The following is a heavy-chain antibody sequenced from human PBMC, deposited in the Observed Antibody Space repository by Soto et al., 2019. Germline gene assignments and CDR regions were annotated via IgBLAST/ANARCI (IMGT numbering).Heavy chain of an antibody. CDR1: GFTFSSYG. CDR3: AKSGEAGYSSGWYYFDY. Sequence: GGSLRLSCAASGFTFSSYGMHWVRQAPGKGLEWVAVISYDGSNKYYADSVKGRFTISRDNSKNTLYLQMNSLRAEDMAVYYCAKSGEAGYSSGWYYFDYWGQGTPVTVSS. V-gene: IGHV3-30*18. D-gene: IGHD6-19*01. J-gene: IGHJ4*02. CDR2: ISYDGSNK.